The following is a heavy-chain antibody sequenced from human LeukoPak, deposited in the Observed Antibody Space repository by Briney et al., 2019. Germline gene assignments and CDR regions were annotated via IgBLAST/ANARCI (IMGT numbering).Heavy chain of an antibody. CDR1: GGSISSYY. V-gene: IGHV4-4*07. D-gene: IGHD1-26*01. CDR3: ARDGFGGFGSQWELPKGQYYMDV. CDR2: IYTSGST. Sequence: PSETLSLTCTVSGGSISSYYWSWIRQPAGKGLEWIGRIYTSGSTNYNPSLKSRVTMSVDTSKNQFSLKLSSVTAADTAVYYCARDGFGGFGSQWELPKGQYYMDVWGKGTTVTVSS. J-gene: IGHJ6*03.